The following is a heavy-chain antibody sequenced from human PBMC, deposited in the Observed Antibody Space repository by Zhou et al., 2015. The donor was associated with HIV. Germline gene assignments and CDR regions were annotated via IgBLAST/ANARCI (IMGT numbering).Heavy chain of an antibody. CDR1: GGTFSSYA. Sequence: QVQLVQSGAEVKKPGSSVKVSCKASGGTFSSYAISWVRQAPGQGLEWMGGIIPIFGTANYAQKFQGRVTITADESTSTAYMELSSLRSEDTAVYYCARDVSGVVVPAAMPAVYYYMDVWGKGTTVTVSS. D-gene: IGHD2-2*01. CDR2: IIPIFGTA. CDR3: ARDVSGVVVPAAMPAVYYYMDV. J-gene: IGHJ6*03. V-gene: IGHV1-69*01.